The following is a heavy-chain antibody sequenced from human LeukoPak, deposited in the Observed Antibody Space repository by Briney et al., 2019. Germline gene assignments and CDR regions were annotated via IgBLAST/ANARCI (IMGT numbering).Heavy chain of an antibody. J-gene: IGHJ4*02. Sequence: GGSLRLSCAGSGFTLSSYSMDWVRQAPGKGLEWVSSISSSSSYIYYADSVKGRFTISRDNAKNSLYLQMNSLGAEDTAVYYCARRGSGYTEPIDYWGQGTLVTVSS. CDR1: GFTLSSYS. CDR3: ARRGSGYTEPIDY. D-gene: IGHD5-12*01. V-gene: IGHV3-21*01. CDR2: ISSSSSYI.